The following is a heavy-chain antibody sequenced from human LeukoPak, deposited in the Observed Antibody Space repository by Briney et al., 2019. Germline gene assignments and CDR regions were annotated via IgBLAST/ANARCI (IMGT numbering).Heavy chain of an antibody. CDR3: ARVGVYYDSSGYYSD. J-gene: IGHJ4*02. Sequence: ASVKVSCKASGYTFTSYYMHWVRQAPGQGLGWMGIINPSGGSTSYAQKFQGRVTMTRDTSTSTVYMELSSLRSEDTAVYYCARVGVYYDSSGYYSDWGQGTLVTVSS. CDR2: INPSGGST. V-gene: IGHV1-46*01. D-gene: IGHD3-22*01. CDR1: GYTFTSYY.